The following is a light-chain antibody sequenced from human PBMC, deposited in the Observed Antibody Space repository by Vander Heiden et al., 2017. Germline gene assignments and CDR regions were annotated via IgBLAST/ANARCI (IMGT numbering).Light chain of an antibody. CDR3: SSYTSSSTRV. J-gene: IGLJ3*02. Sequence: QPAPTQSASVSKSLGKSITISCTGTSSDVGDYNYGSWYQQHPGKAPKLMIYEVSNRPSGVSNRFSGSKSGNTASLTISGLQDEDEADYYCSSYTSSSTRVFGGGTKLTVL. V-gene: IGLV2-14*01. CDR1: SSDVGDYNY. CDR2: EVS.